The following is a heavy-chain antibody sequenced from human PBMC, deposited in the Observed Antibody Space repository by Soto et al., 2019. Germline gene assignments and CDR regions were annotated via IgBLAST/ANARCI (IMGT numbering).Heavy chain of an antibody. Sequence: EVHLLESGGGLVHPGGSLTLSCVASGFTFSHYTLNWVRQAPGKGPEWVSTISDRQTGHSHYAESVRGRFVISRDESRNTVYLQMDSLRADDTALYYCTTRLNAHFDYWGKGVRVTVSS. CDR3: TTRLNAHFDY. CDR2: ISDRQTGHS. J-gene: IGHJ4*02. CDR1: GFTFSHYT. D-gene: IGHD2-2*01. V-gene: IGHV3-23*01.